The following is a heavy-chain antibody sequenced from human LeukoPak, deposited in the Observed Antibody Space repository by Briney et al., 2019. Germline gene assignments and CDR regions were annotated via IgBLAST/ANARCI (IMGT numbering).Heavy chain of an antibody. CDR2: IYYSGST. D-gene: IGHD2-2*01. V-gene: IGHV4-39*01. CDR3: ASTPSICSSTSCYENDY. J-gene: IGHJ4*02. Sequence: SETLSLTCTVSDGSISSSSYYWGWIRQPPGKGLEWIGSIYYSGSTYYNPSLKSRVTISVDTSKNQFSLKLSSVTAADTAVYYCASTPSICSSTSCYENDYWGQGTLVTVSS. CDR1: DGSISSSSYY.